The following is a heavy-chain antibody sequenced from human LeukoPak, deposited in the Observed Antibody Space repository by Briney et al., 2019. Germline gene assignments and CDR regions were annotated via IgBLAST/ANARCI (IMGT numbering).Heavy chain of an antibody. J-gene: IGHJ6*03. CDR1: GFTFSSYW. CDR2: IKEDGSEE. CDR3: ARGVLTGIDYMDV. D-gene: IGHD1-20*01. Sequence: GGSLRPSCAASGFTFSSYWMIWVRQAPGKGLEWVANIKEDGSEEYYVDSVKGRFTISRDNAKNSLYLQMKTVRAEDTALYYCARGVLTGIDYMDVWGKGTTVTVSS. V-gene: IGHV3-7*01.